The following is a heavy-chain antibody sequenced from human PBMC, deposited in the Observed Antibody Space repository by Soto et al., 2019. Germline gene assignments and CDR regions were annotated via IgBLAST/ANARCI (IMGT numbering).Heavy chain of an antibody. J-gene: IGHJ6*02. CDR3: AKVSLGALTFTDYYYYYLVV. CDR2: ISGGGGST. V-gene: IGHV3-23*01. D-gene: IGHD1-26*01. CDR1: GFTFSTYA. Sequence: GGSLILSCAASGFTFSTYAMNWVRQAPGKGLEWVSAISGGGGSTYYADSVKGRVTISRDNSKNTLYLQMNSLRAEDTAVYYCAKVSLGALTFTDYYYYYLVVWGQGTTVSVSS.